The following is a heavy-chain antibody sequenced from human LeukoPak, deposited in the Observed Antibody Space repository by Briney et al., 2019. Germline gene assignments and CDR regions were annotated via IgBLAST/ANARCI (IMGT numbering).Heavy chain of an antibody. D-gene: IGHD3-22*01. V-gene: IGHV4-4*07. Sequence: SETLSLTCTVSGGSFSSYYWSWIRQPAGKGLEWIGRIYISGSTNYNPSLKSRVTMSVDTSKNQFSLKLRSVTAADTAVYYCARDSGYLSGRLGKFGLDVWGQGTAVTVSS. J-gene: IGHJ6*02. CDR1: GGSFSSYY. CDR3: ARDSGYLSGRLGKFGLDV. CDR2: IYISGST.